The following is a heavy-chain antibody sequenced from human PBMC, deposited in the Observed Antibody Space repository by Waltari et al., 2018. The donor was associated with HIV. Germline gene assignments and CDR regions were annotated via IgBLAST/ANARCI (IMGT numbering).Heavy chain of an antibody. CDR2: MYHSGST. CDR3: ARRSGEYWYFDL. J-gene: IGHJ2*01. V-gene: IGHV4-38-2*01. D-gene: IGHD7-27*01. Sequence: GSMYHSGSTYYNPSLKSRVTMSVDTSKNQFSLKLSSVTAADTAVYYCARRSGEYWYFDLWGRGTLVTVSS.